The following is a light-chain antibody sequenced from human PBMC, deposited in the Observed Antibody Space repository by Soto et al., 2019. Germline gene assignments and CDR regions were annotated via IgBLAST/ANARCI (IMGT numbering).Light chain of an antibody. CDR3: AAWDDSLNGPL. CDR2: EVT. J-gene: IGLJ3*02. CDR1: SSDVGGYNY. V-gene: IGLV2-8*01. Sequence: QSALTQPPSASGSPGQSVTISCTGTSSDVGGYNYVSWYQQHPGKAPKLMIYEVTKRPSGVPDRFSGSKSGNTASLAVNGLQSEDEADYYCAAWDDSLNGPLFGGGTKLTVL.